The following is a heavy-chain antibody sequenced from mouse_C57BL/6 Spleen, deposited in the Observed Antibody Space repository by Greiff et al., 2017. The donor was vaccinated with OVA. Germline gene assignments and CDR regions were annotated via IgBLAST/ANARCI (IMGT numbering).Heavy chain of an antibody. Sequence: EVHLVESGPGLVKPSQSLSLTCSVTGYSITSGYYWNWIRQFPGNKLEWMGYISYDGSNNYNPSLKNRISITRDTSKNQFFLKLNSVTTEDTATYYCARVRRSAMDYWGQGTSVTVSS. J-gene: IGHJ4*01. CDR2: ISYDGSN. D-gene: IGHD2-12*01. CDR3: ARVRRSAMDY. CDR1: GYSITSGYY. V-gene: IGHV3-6*01.